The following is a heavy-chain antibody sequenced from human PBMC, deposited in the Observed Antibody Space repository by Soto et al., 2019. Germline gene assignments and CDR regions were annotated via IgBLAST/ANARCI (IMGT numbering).Heavy chain of an antibody. CDR3: ARDSQVRQQRHYYYYGMDV. Sequence: QLGGSLRLSCAASGFTFSSYAMHWVRQAPGKGLEWVAVISYDGSNKYYADSVKGRFTISRDNSKNTLYLQMNSLRAEDTAVYYCARDSQVRQQRHYYYYGMDVWGQGTTVTVSS. J-gene: IGHJ6*02. CDR2: ISYDGSNK. D-gene: IGHD6-25*01. V-gene: IGHV3-30-3*01. CDR1: GFTFSSYA.